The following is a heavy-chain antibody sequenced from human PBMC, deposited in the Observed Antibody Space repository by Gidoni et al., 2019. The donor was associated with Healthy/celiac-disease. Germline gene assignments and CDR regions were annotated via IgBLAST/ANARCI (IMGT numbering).Heavy chain of an antibody. CDR1: GFTFSSYA. D-gene: IGHD2-15*01. J-gene: IGHJ4*02. CDR2: ISGSGGST. V-gene: IGHV3-23*01. CDR3: AKSMRYCSGGSCYYE. Sequence: EVQLLESGGGLVQPGGSLRLSCAASGFTFSSYAMSWVRQAPGKGLGWVSAISGSGGSTYYADSVKGRFTISRDNSKNTLYLQMNSLRAEDTAVYYCAKSMRYCSGGSCYYEWGQGTLVTVSS.